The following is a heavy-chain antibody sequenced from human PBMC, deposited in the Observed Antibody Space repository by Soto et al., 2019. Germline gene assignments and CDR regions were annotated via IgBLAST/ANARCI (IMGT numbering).Heavy chain of an antibody. CDR1: GGSISSSSYY. V-gene: IGHV4-39*02. CDR3: ARGAGPAAHYYYMDV. J-gene: IGHJ6*03. D-gene: IGHD2-2*01. CDR2: IYYSGGT. Sequence: QLQLQESGPGLVKPSETLSLTCTVSGGSISSSSYYWGWIRQPPGKGLEWIGSIYYSGGTYYNPSLKSRVTISVDTSKNHFSLKLSSVTAADTALYYCARGAGPAAHYYYMDVWGKGTTVTVPS.